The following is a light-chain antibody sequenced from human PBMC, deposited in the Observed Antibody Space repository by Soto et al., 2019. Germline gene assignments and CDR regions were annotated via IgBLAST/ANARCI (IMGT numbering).Light chain of an antibody. CDR1: QSISNW. V-gene: IGKV1-5*01. CDR3: QQYKNSSPWT. J-gene: IGKJ1*01. Sequence: DIQMTQSPSSLSAFVGDRVTITCRASQSISNWLAWYQQKPGKAPNLLIYDASNLSGGVPSRFSGSGSGTEFTLTISSLQPDDFATYYCQQYKNSSPWTFGQGTKGDIK. CDR2: DAS.